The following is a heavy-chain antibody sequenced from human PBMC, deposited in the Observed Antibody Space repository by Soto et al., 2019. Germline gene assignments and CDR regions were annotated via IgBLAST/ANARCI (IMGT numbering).Heavy chain of an antibody. J-gene: IGHJ5*02. Sequence: QITLKESGPTLVKPTQTLTLTCTFSGLSLSTSGEAVGWIRQPPGKALEWLALIYWDDDKRYNPTMKTRLTITKDTSKNQVVLTLTNMDPVDTATYYCANYVSTSTAGWFDPWGQGILVIVSS. CDR1: GLSLSTSGEA. V-gene: IGHV2-5*02. CDR3: ANYVSTSTAGWFDP. D-gene: IGHD3-10*02. CDR2: IYWDDDK.